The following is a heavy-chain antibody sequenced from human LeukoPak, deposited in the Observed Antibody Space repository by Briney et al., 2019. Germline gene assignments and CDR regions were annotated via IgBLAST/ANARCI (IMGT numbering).Heavy chain of an antibody. D-gene: IGHD5-12*01. CDR3: AKESDSGYHSEGPKT. V-gene: IGHV3-30*02. CDR2: VRNDGSNE. J-gene: IGHJ5*02. Sequence: GRSLRLSCTASGFVLSDYGMHCVRQGPGKGLEWVAFVRNDGSNEYYVGSVKGRFTISRDKSKNTLYLQMNSLRAEDTAVYSCAKESDSGYHSEGPKTWGQGTLVTVSS. CDR1: GFVLSDYG.